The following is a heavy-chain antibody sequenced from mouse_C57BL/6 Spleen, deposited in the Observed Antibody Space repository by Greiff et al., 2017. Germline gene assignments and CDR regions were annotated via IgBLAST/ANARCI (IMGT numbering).Heavy chain of an antibody. V-gene: IGHV1-81*01. J-gene: IGHJ3*01. CDR2: IYPRSGNT. CDR1: GYTFTSYG. Sequence: QVQLLQSGAELARPGASVKLSCKASGYTFTSYGISWVKQRTGQGLEWIGEIYPRSGNTYYNEKFKGKATLTADKSSSTAYMELRSLTSEDSAVYFCAREDYDYEGFAYWGQGTLVTVSA. CDR3: AREDYDYEGFAY. D-gene: IGHD2-4*01.